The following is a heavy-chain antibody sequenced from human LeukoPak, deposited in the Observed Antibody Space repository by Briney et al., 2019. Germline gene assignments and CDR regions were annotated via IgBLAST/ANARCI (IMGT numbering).Heavy chain of an antibody. CDR2: INHSGST. D-gene: IGHD6-6*01. V-gene: IGHV4-34*01. Sequence: SETLSLTCAVYGGSFSGYYWSWIRQPPGKGLEWIGEINHSGSTNYNPSLKGRVTISVDTSKNQFSLKLSSVTAADTAVYYCARGKIAARRLYNWFDPWGQGTLVTVSS. CDR1: GGSFSGYY. CDR3: ARGKIAARRLYNWFDP. J-gene: IGHJ5*02.